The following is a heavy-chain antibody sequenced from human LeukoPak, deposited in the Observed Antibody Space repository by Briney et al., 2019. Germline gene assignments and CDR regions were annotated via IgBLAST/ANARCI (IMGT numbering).Heavy chain of an antibody. V-gene: IGHV3-23*01. CDR1: GFTFSSYA. CDR2: ISGSGGST. Sequence: GGSLRLSCAASGFTFSSYAMSWVRQAPGKGLEWVSAISGSGGSTYYADSVKGRFTISRDSSKNTLYLQMNSLRAEDTAVYYCAKDGYYGSGPPDYWGQGTLVTVSS. D-gene: IGHD3-10*01. CDR3: AKDGYYGSGPPDY. J-gene: IGHJ4*02.